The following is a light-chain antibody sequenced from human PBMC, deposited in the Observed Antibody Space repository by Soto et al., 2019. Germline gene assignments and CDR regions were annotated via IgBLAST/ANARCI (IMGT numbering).Light chain of an antibody. J-gene: IGKJ4*01. V-gene: IGKV3-20*01. CDR1: QDVDNNF. Sequence: IVLTQSPGTLSLSTGEGATLSCRASQDVDNNFLAWYQQRPGHAPRLLIYASSRRATGIPDRFSGSGSGTDFTLTISRVVPEYIAVYFCHQYYSSITFGGGTNVEVQ. CDR3: HQYYSSIT. CDR2: ASS.